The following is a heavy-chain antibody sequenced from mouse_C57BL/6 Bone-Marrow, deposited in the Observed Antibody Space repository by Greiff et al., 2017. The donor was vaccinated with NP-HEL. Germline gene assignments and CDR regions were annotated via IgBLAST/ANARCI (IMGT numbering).Heavy chain of an antibody. CDR1: GYTFTSYG. Sequence: QVQLKESGAELARPGASVKLSCKASGYTFTSYGISWVKQRTGQGLEWIGEIYPRSGNTYYNEKFKGKATLTADKSSSTAYMELRSLTSEDSAVYFCARDPYYGSFAYWGQGTLVTVSA. CDR3: ARDPYYGSFAY. D-gene: IGHD1-1*01. V-gene: IGHV1-81*01. J-gene: IGHJ3*01. CDR2: IYPRSGNT.